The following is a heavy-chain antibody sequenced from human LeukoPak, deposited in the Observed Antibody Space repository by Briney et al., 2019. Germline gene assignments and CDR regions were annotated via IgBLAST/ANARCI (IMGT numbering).Heavy chain of an antibody. CDR3: AKEAAAGSWFDP. J-gene: IGHJ5*02. CDR2: FDPEDGET. D-gene: IGHD6-13*01. Sequence: ASVKVSCKVSGYTLTELSMHWVRQAPGKGLEWVGGFDPEDGETIYAQKFQGRVTMTEDTSTDTAYMELSSLRSEDTAVYYCAKEAAAGSWFDPWGQGTLVTVSS. V-gene: IGHV1-24*01. CDR1: GYTLTELS.